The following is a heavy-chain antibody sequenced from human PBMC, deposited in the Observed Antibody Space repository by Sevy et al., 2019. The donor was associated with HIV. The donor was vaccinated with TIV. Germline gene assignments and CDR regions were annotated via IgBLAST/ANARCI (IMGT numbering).Heavy chain of an antibody. J-gene: IGHJ4*02. Sequence: GGSLRLSCAASGFTFSSYAMSWVRQAPGKGLEGVSAISGSGGSTYYADSVKGRFTISRDNSKNTLYLQMNSLRAEDTAVYYCAKDGIRGDLGGYWGQGTLVTVSS. CDR2: ISGSGGST. CDR1: GFTFSSYA. CDR3: AKDGIRGDLGGY. D-gene: IGHD2-21*02. V-gene: IGHV3-23*01.